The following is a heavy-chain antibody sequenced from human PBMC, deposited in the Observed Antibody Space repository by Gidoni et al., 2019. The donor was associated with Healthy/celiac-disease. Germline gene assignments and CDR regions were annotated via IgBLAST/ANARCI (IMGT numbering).Heavy chain of an antibody. V-gene: IGHV3-21*01. CDR1: GFTFSSYS. CDR3: ARDLFDYGDYIDTFFGYDYGMDV. J-gene: IGHJ6*02. D-gene: IGHD4-17*01. CDR2: ISSSSSYI. Sequence: EVQLVESGGGLVKPGGSLRLSCAASGFTFSSYSMNWSRQAPGKGLEWVSSISSSSSYIYYADSVKGRFTISRDNAKNSLYLQMNSLRAEDTAVYYCARDLFDYGDYIDTFFGYDYGMDVWGQGTTVTVSS.